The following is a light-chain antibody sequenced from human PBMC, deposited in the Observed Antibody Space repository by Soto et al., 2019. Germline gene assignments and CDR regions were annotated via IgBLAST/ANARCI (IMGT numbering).Light chain of an antibody. V-gene: IGKV3-20*01. CDR2: GVF. CDR1: QSVRSNY. CDR3: QHYDGSPRT. Sequence: ETVLTQSPGTVSLSPGERATLSCTTSQSVRSNYLAWYQQKPGQAPRLLIYGVFSRATGIPDRFSGSGSGTDFTLTLSGLEPEDSAVYYCQHYDGSPRTFGQGTKLEI. J-gene: IGKJ2*01.